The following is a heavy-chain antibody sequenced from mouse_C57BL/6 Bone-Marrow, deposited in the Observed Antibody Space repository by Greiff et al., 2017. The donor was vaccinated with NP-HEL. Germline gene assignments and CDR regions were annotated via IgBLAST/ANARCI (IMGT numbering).Heavy chain of an antibody. J-gene: IGHJ3*01. CDR1: GYTFTEYT. D-gene: IGHD1-1*01. V-gene: IGHV1-62-2*01. Sequence: VQLVESGAELVKPGASVKLSCKASGYTFTEYTIHWVKQRSGQGLEWIGWFYPGSGSIKYNEKFKDKATLTADKSSSTVYMELSRLTSEDSAVYFCARHEERILRYQAWFADWGQGTLVTVSA. CDR3: ARHEERILRYQAWFAD. CDR2: FYPGSGSI.